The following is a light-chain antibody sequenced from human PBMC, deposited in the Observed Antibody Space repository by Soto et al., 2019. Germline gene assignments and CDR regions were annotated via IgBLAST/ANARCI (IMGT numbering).Light chain of an antibody. J-gene: IGKJ3*01. V-gene: IGKV1-39*01. CDR1: QSITSF. Sequence: DIQMTQSPSSLSASVGDRVTISCRASQSITSFLSWYQQEPGKAPKLLSYAAASLQSGVQSRFSGSGYGTDFTLNISSLQPEDSATYYCQQTYNSLFPFGPGTKVDIK. CDR3: QQTYNSLFP. CDR2: AAA.